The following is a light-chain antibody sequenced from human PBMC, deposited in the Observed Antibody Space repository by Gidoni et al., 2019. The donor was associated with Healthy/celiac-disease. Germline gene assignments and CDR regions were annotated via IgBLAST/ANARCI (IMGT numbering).Light chain of an antibody. CDR3: QQSYSTPYT. Sequence: DIQMTQSPSSLSASVGDRVTITYRASQSISSHLNGYHQKPGKATKLLIYAASSLQSGVPSRFSGSGSGTDFTLTISSLQPEDFATYYCQQSYSTPYTFGQGTKLEIK. J-gene: IGKJ2*01. V-gene: IGKV1-39*01. CDR2: AAS. CDR1: QSISSH.